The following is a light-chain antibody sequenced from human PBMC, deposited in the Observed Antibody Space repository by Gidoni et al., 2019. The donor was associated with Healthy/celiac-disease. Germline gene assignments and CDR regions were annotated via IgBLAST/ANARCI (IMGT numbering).Light chain of an antibody. J-gene: IGKJ2*01. CDR3: QQSYSTPHT. CDR2: AAS. Sequence: DIKMTQSPSSLSASVVDRVTITCRASQSISSYLDWYQQKPGKAPKLLIYAASSLQSGVPSRFRGSGSGTDFTLTISSLQPEDFAAYYCQQSYSTPHTFGQGTKLEIK. V-gene: IGKV1-39*01. CDR1: QSISSY.